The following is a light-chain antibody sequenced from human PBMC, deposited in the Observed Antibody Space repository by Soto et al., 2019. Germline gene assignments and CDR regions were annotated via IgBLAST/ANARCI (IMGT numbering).Light chain of an antibody. CDR2: GAS. CDR3: QQYGSPWT. CDR1: QSVSSSY. V-gene: IGKV3-20*01. J-gene: IGKJ1*01. Sequence: EIVLTQSPGPLSLSPGERATLSCRASQSVSSSYLAWYQQKPGQAPRLLIYGASSRATGIPDRFSGSGSGTVFTLTISRLEPEDFAVYYCQQYGSPWTFGQGTKVDIK.